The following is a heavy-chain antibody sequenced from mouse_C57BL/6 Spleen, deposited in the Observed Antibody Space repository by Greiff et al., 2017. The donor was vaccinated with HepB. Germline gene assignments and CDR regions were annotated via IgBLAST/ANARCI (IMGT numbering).Heavy chain of an antibody. Sequence: QVHVKQSGAELVKPGASVKISCKASGYAFSSYWMNWVKQRPGKGLEWIGQIYPGDGDTNYNGKFKGKATLTADKSSSTAYMQLSSLTSEDSAVYFCARKGDYGSYAMDYWGQGTSVTVSS. CDR1: GYAFSSYW. CDR3: ARKGDYGSYAMDY. J-gene: IGHJ4*01. D-gene: IGHD1-1*01. CDR2: IYPGDGDT. V-gene: IGHV1-80*01.